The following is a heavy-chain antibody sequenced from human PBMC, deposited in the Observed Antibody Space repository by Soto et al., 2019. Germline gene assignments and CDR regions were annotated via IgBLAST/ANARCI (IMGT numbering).Heavy chain of an antibody. CDR1: GHTFTSYG. CDR3: ASAATIGNDAFDI. CDR2: ISAYNGNT. V-gene: IGHV1-18*01. J-gene: IGHJ3*02. Sequence: ASVKVSCKASGHTFTSYGISWVRQAPGQGLEWMGWISAYNGNTNYAQKLQGRVTMTTDTSTSTAYMELRSLRSDDTAVYYCASAATIGNDAFDIWGQGTMVTVSS. D-gene: IGHD5-12*01.